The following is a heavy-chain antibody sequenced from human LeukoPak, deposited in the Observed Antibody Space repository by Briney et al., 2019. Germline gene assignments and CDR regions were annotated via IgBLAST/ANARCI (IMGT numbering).Heavy chain of an antibody. CDR3: VVSPNQDFYDY. J-gene: IGHJ4*02. V-gene: IGHV4-59*11. CDR2: ISGSGST. CDR1: GVSMNSHY. Sequence: SETLSLTCSVSGVSMNSHYLNWIRQPPGKGLEWIGLISGSGSTNYNPSLMSRVTMSLETSKRQFSLKLKSVTAADTAVYYCVVSPNQDFYDYWGQGTLVTVSS.